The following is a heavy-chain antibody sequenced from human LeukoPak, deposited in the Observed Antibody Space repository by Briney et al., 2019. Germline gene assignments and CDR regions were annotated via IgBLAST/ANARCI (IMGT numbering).Heavy chain of an antibody. Sequence: SETLSLTCTVSGGSISTSSYYWGWVRQPPGKGLEWIGNIFYSGSTYYSPSLKSRVTISVDTSKNQFSLKLSSVTAADTAVYYCARVSVGATTFYYYYMDVWGKGTTVTVSS. J-gene: IGHJ6*03. CDR2: IFYSGST. CDR1: GGSISTSSYY. V-gene: IGHV4-39*07. CDR3: ARVSVGATTFYYYYMDV. D-gene: IGHD1-26*01.